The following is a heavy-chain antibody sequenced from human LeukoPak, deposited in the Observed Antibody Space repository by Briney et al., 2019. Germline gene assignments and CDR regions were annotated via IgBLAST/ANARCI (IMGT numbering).Heavy chain of an antibody. V-gene: IGHV3-7*01. CDR1: GFSFSDSW. D-gene: IGHD7-27*01. CDR2: IKEDESQE. J-gene: IGHJ6*02. CDR3: ATYKNWVAGDG. Sequence: GGSLRLSCAASGFSFSDSWMSWVRQAPGKGPEWVANIKEDESQEHYADSVKGRFTVSRDNAKNSLFLQMNSLRVEDTAVYYCATYKNWVAGDGWGQGTTVSVSS.